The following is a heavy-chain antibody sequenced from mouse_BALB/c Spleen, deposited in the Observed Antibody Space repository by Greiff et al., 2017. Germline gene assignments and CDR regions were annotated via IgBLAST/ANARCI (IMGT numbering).Heavy chain of an antibody. Sequence: QVQLQQSGAELVKPGASVKLSCKASGYTFPSYYMYWVKQRPGQGLEWIGEINPSNGGTNFNEKFKSKATLTVDKSSSTAYMQLSSLTSEDSAVYYCTRTGEYAMDYWGQGTSVTVSS. V-gene: IGHV1S81*02. CDR2: INPSNGGT. CDR1: GYTFPSYY. D-gene: IGHD4-1*01. CDR3: TRTGEYAMDY. J-gene: IGHJ4*01.